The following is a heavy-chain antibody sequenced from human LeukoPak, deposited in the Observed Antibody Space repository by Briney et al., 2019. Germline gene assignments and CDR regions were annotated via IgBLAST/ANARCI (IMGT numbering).Heavy chain of an antibody. CDR1: GRPINRNSHQ. Sequence: PSDPLSLTCSVSGRPINRNSHQWDWLRQARGKGVVGYENIDYSGTTSHNASPESRLTISVDPSKNQFPLRLSSVTAADTAVDYYSRRGDILTDYAFDYWGQGTLVTVSS. D-gene: IGHD3-9*01. J-gene: IGHJ4*02. CDR2: IDYSGTT. CDR3: SRRGDILTDYAFDY. V-gene: IGHV4-39*01.